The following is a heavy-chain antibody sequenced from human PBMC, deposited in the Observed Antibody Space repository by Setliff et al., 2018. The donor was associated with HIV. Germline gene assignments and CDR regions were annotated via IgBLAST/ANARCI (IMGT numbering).Heavy chain of an antibody. CDR2: IYHTVSS. Sequence: SETLSLTCDVSGFSISSRYYWGWIRHSPGKGLEWIGNIYHTVSSYYNPSLNDRATISLDTSKNQFSLKLNSVTAADTAVYYCARVSKTYWYSIPRDYYHHMDVWGKGTTVTVS. V-gene: IGHV4-38-2*01. D-gene: IGHD2-8*02. J-gene: IGHJ6*03. CDR3: ARVSKTYWYSIPRDYYHHMDV. CDR1: GFSISSRYY.